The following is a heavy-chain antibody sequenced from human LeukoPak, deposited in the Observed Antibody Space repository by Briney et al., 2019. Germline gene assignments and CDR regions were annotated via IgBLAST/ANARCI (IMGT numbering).Heavy chain of an antibody. CDR1: GGSISSYY. D-gene: IGHD1-26*01. V-gene: IGHV4-59*08. CDR3: ARSGTVGAMPV. Sequence: PSETLSLTCTVSGGSISSYYWSWIRQPPGKGLEWIGYIHYSGSTNYNPSLKSRVTISVDTSKNQFSLKLSSVTAADTAVYYCARSGTVGAMPVWGQGTLVTVSS. J-gene: IGHJ4*02. CDR2: IHYSGST.